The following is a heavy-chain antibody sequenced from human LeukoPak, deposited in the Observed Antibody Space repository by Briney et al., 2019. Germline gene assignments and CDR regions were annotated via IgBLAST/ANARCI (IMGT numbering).Heavy chain of an antibody. V-gene: IGHV1-8*01. D-gene: IGHD2-15*01. CDR1: GYTFTSYD. CDR2: MNPNSGNT. J-gene: IGHJ1*01. Sequence: ASVKVSCKASGYTFTSYDINWVRQATGQGLEWMGWMNPNSGNTGYAQKFQGRVTMTRNTSISTAYMELSSLRSEDTAVYYCARPVVVYCSGGSCYSAEYFQHWGQGTLVTVSS. CDR3: ARPVVVYCSGGSCYSAEYFQH.